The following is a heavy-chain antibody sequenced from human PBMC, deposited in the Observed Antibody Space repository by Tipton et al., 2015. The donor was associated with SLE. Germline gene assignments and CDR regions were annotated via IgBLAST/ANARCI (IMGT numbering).Heavy chain of an antibody. J-gene: IGHJ6*03. Sequence: SGPEVKKPGASVKVSCKASGYTFTSYGISWVRQAPGQGLERMGWISAYNGNTNYAQKLQGRVTMTTDTSTSTAYMELRSLRSDDTAVYYCARGHVGTVAGTEDYMDVWGKGTTVTVSS. D-gene: IGHD6-19*01. CDR3: ARGHVGTVAGTEDYMDV. CDR2: ISAYNGNT. CDR1: GYTFTSYG. V-gene: IGHV1-18*01.